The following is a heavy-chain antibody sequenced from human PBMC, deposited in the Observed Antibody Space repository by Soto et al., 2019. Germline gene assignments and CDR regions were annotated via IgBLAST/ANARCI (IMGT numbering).Heavy chain of an antibody. Sequence: GGSLRLSCAASGFTFSSYAMSWVRQAPGKGLEWVSAISGSGGSTYYADSVKGRFTISRDNSKNTLYLQMNSLRAEDTAVYYCAKGNAYGDYANRPMYFDYWGQGTLVTVSS. CDR2: ISGSGGST. CDR1: GFTFSSYA. J-gene: IGHJ4*02. CDR3: AKGNAYGDYANRPMYFDY. D-gene: IGHD4-17*01. V-gene: IGHV3-23*01.